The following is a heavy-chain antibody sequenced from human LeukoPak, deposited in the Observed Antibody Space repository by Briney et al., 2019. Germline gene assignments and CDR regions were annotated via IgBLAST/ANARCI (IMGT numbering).Heavy chain of an antibody. D-gene: IGHD3-22*01. Sequence: GGSLRLSCAASGFSFSNYWMHWVRQAPGKGLVWVARINSEGINTSYADSVQGRFTISRDNAKHTLNLQMNSLRAEDTAVYYCARDLGQYYDTSDNWFDPWGQGTLVTVSS. V-gene: IGHV3-74*01. J-gene: IGHJ5*02. CDR1: GFSFSNYW. CDR3: ARDLGQYYDTSDNWFDP. CDR2: INSEGINT.